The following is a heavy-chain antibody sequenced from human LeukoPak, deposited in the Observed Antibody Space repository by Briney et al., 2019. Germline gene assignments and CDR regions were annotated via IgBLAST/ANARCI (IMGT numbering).Heavy chain of an antibody. J-gene: IGHJ4*02. V-gene: IGHV1-18*01. CDR1: GYTFTSYG. CDR2: ISAYNGNT. Sequence: ASVKVSCKASGYTFTSYGISWVRQAPGQGLEWMGWISAYNGNTNYAQKLQGRVTMTTDTSTSTAYMELRSLRSDDTAVYYCARDSSVYYYDSSGYHWGQGTLVTVSS. CDR3: ARDSSVYYYDSSGYH. D-gene: IGHD3-22*01.